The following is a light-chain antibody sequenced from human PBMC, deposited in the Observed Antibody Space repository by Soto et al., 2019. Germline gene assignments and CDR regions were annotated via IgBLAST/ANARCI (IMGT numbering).Light chain of an antibody. Sequence: VLTQSPGTLSLSPGERVTLSCRTSRSISNNHLAWYQQKPGQAPRLLIHGTSNRATGVPDRFSGSGSGTDFTLTFSRLEPEDFAVYYCEYYGTSITFGGGTKVDIK. CDR3: EYYGTSIT. CDR1: RSISNNH. J-gene: IGKJ4*01. V-gene: IGKV3-20*01. CDR2: GTS.